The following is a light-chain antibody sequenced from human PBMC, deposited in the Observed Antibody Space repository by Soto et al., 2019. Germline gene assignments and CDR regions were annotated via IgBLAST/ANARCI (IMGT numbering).Light chain of an antibody. CDR2: GAS. V-gene: IGKV3-20*01. CDR3: QRYGSSPPIT. Sequence: IVLTQSPGTLSLSPGERATLSCRASQSVSSVYLAWYQQKPGQAPRLLIYGASSRATGIPDRFSGSGSGTDFTLTISGLEPEDFAVYYCQRYGSSPPITFGQGTRLEIK. J-gene: IGKJ5*01. CDR1: QSVSSVY.